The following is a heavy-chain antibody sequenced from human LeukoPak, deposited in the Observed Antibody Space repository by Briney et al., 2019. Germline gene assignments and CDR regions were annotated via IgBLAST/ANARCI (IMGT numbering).Heavy chain of an antibody. V-gene: IGHV4-39*07. J-gene: IGHJ6*03. Sequence: SETLSLTCTVSGGSISSSSYYWGWIRQPPGKGLEWIGSIYYSGSTYYNPSLKSRVTISVDTSKNQFSLKVSSVTAADTAVYYCAREGGYSYGYSGYYYMDVWGKGTTVTVSS. CDR2: IYYSGST. CDR3: AREGGYSYGYSGYYYMDV. D-gene: IGHD5-18*01. CDR1: GGSISSSSYY.